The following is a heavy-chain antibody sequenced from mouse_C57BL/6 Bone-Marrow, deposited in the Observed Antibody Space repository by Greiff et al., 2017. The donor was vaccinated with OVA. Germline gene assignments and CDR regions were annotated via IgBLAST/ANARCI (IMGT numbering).Heavy chain of an antibody. J-gene: IGHJ3*01. CDR3: ASTYDGYYVFAY. V-gene: IGHV3-8*01. Sequence: EVKLMESGPGLAKPSQTLSLTCSVTGYSITSDYWNWIRKFPGNKLEYMGYISYSGSTYYNPSLNSRISITRDTSKNQYYLPLNSVPTEHTATYYCASTYDGYYVFAYWGPGTLVTVSA. CDR1: GYSITSDY. CDR2: ISYSGST. D-gene: IGHD2-3*01.